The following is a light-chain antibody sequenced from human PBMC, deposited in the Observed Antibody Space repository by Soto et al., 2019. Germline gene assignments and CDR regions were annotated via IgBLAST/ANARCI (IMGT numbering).Light chain of an antibody. Sequence: DIQMTQSPSTLSASVGDRVTIPCRASQSISSWLAWYQQKPGEAPKLLIYDASSLESGVPSRFSGSGSGTEFTLTISSLQPDDFATYYCQQYNSYWTFGQGTKVDIK. V-gene: IGKV1-5*01. CDR2: DAS. CDR1: QSISSW. CDR3: QQYNSYWT. J-gene: IGKJ1*01.